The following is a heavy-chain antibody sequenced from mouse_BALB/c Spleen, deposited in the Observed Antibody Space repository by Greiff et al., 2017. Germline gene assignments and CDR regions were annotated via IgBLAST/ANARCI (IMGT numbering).Heavy chain of an antibody. CDR1: GFTFTDYY. V-gene: IGHV7-3*02. J-gene: IGHJ4*01. Sequence: EVKVEESGGGLVQPGGSLRLSCATSGFTFTDYYMSWVRQPPGKALEWLGFIRNKANGYTTEYSASVKGRFTISRDNSQSILYLQMNTLRAEDSATYYCARDVLDYWGQGTSVTVSS. CDR3: ARDVLDY. CDR2: IRNKANGYTT.